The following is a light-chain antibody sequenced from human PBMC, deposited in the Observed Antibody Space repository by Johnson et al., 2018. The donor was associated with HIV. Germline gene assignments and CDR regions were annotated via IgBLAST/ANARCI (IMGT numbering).Light chain of an antibody. V-gene: IGLV1-51*01. Sequence: SVLTQPPSVSAAPGQKVTIPCSGSSSNIGNNYVSWYQQLPGTAPKLLIYDNNKRPSGIPDRFSGSKSGTSATLGITGLQTGDEADYYCGTWDSSLSAYVFVTGTKVTVL. J-gene: IGLJ1*01. CDR3: GTWDSSLSAYV. CDR1: SSNIGNNY. CDR2: DNN.